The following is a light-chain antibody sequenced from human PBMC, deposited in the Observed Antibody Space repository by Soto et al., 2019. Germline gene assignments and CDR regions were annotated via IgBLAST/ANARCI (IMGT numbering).Light chain of an antibody. CDR1: QSVSSGD. CDR2: GAS. Sequence: EIVLTQSPGTLYLSPGERATLSCRASQSVSSGDLAWYQQKPGQAPRLLLFGASNRTTGIPDRFSGSGSGTDFTLTISRLEAEDFAVYSCQQYGSSPYTFGQGTKLEI. V-gene: IGKV3-20*01. J-gene: IGKJ2*01. CDR3: QQYGSSPYT.